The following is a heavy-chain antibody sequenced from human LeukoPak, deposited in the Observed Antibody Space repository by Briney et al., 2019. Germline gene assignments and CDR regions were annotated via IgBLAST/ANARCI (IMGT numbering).Heavy chain of an antibody. CDR1: GGSISSSSYY. V-gene: IGHV4-39*01. D-gene: IGHD3-3*01. J-gene: IGHJ4*02. Sequence: PSETLSLTCTVSGGSISSSSYYWGWIRQPPGKGLEWIGSIYYSGSTYYNPSLTSRITISVDTSKNQFSLKLSSVTAADTAVYYCARRYDFWSGYFDYWGQGTLVTVSS. CDR3: ARRYDFWSGYFDY. CDR2: IYYSGST.